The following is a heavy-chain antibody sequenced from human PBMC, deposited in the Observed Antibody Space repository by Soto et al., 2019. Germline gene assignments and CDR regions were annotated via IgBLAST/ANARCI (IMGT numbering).Heavy chain of an antibody. CDR3: ARHSNRNYGLYYFDY. V-gene: IGHV4-59*08. CDR1: GGSVISYY. D-gene: IGHD4-4*01. CDR2: IYYSGST. Sequence: SETLSLTCTVSGGSVISYYWSWIRQPPWKGLEWIGYIYYSGSTKYNPSLKSRVTMSVDTSNNQFSLKMSSVAAADTAVYYCARHSNRNYGLYYFDYWGLGALVTVSS. J-gene: IGHJ4*02.